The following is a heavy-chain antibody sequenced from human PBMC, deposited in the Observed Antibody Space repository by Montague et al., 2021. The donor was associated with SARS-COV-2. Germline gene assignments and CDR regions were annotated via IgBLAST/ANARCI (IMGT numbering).Heavy chain of an antibody. CDR1: GSSVRSYY. CDR2: TYDSGST. CDR3: ARTSDPSNFDSTGYYGAFDV. Sequence: SETLSLTCIVSGSSVRSYYWSWIRQPPGKGLEWIGYTYDSGSTNYNPSLKSRVTISVDTSKNQFSLTLIPATAADTAIYYCARTSDPSNFDSTGYYGAFDVWGQGTTVIVSS. D-gene: IGHD3-22*01. V-gene: IGHV4-59*02. J-gene: IGHJ3*01.